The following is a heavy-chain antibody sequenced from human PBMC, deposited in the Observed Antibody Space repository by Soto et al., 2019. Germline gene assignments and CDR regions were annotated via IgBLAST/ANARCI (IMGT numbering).Heavy chain of an antibody. CDR2: IYYSGST. CDR3: SRVISAQVLDKYYFDY. Sequence: SETLSLTCTVSGGSISSYYWSWIRQPPGKGLEWIGYIYYSGSTNYNPSLKSRVTISVGTSKNQFSLKLSPVTAADTAVSYCSRVISAQVLDKYYFDYWGQGTLVTVSS. D-gene: IGHD2-2*03. CDR1: GGSISSYY. J-gene: IGHJ4*02. V-gene: IGHV4-59*01.